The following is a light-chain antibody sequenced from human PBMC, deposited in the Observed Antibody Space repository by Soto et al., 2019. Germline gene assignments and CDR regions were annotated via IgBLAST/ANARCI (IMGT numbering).Light chain of an antibody. CDR1: QSVSSNY. Sequence: IGVTQSPGTLSLYTGERATLSCRAGQSVSSNYLAWYQQKPGQAPRLLIYAASRRATGIPDRFSGSGSGTDFTLTIDGLEPEDFVVYYCPQYGYSPITFAQRTRLEI. CDR2: AAS. J-gene: IGKJ5*01. V-gene: IGKV3-20*01. CDR3: PQYGYSPIT.